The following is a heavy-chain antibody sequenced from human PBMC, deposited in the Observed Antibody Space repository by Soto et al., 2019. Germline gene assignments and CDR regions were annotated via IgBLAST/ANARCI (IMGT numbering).Heavy chain of an antibody. J-gene: IGHJ5*02. Sequence: PSETLSLTCTVSGGSISSSSYYSGWIRQPPGKGREWIGSIYYSGSTHYHPSLKTRVTISVDTSKNQFSLKLSSVTAADTAVYYCARHGEVLAAAVWLDPWGQATLVTVS. CDR2: IYYSGST. CDR3: ARHGEVLAAAVWLDP. CDR1: GGSISSSSYY. D-gene: IGHD6-13*01. V-gene: IGHV4-39*01.